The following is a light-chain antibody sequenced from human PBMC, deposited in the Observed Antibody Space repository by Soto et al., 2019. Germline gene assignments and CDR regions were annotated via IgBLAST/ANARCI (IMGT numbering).Light chain of an antibody. Sequence: QSVLTQPRSVSGSPGQSVTISCTGTSSDVGGYNYVSWYQQHPGKGPKLMVYDVNKRPSGVPDRFSGSKSGNTASLTISGLQVEDEADYYCCSYVGSDTYVFAAGTKVTVL. J-gene: IGLJ1*01. CDR3: CSYVGSDTYV. CDR1: SSDVGGYNY. V-gene: IGLV2-11*01. CDR2: DVN.